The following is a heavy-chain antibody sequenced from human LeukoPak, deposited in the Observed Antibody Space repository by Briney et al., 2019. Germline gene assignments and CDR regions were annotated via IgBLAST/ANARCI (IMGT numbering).Heavy chain of an antibody. J-gene: IGHJ5*02. D-gene: IGHD2-2*01. CDR3: ARGVHCSSTSCYPNWFDP. Sequence: ASVKVYCKASGYTFTGYYMHWVRQAPGQGLEWMGWINPNSGGTNYAQKFQGRVTMTRDTSISTAYMELSRLRSDDTAVYYCARGVHCSSTSCYPNWFDPWGQGTLVTVSS. CDR2: INPNSGGT. V-gene: IGHV1-2*02. CDR1: GYTFTGYY.